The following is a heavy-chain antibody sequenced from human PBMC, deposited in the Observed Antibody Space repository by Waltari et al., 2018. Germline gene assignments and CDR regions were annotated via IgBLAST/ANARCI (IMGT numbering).Heavy chain of an antibody. CDR2: IIPIFGTA. CDR1: GGTFGSYA. J-gene: IGHJ4*02. V-gene: IGHV1-69*01. Sequence: VQLLESGGGLVQPGGSLRVSCAASGGTFGSYAISWVRQAPGKGLEWIGGIIPIFGTANYAQKFQGRVTITADESTSTAYMELSSLRSEDTAVYYCARDSRDGSTTYWGQGTLVTVSS. D-gene: IGHD2-2*01. CDR3: ARDSRDGSTTY.